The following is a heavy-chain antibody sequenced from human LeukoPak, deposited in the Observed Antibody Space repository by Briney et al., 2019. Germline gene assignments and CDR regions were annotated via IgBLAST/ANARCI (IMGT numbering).Heavy chain of an antibody. D-gene: IGHD3-16*01. V-gene: IGHV4-34*01. CDR2: INHSGIT. J-gene: IGHJ3*02. CDR3: ARGSPTGLGDHDAFDI. Sequence: SETLSLTCGISGGSLSAYYWNWIRQPPGQGLEWIGEINHSGITDHNPSLKSRVTISLDTSKNQFSLKLSSVTAADTAVYYCARGSPTGLGDHDAFDIWGQGTMVTVSS. CDR1: GGSLSAYY.